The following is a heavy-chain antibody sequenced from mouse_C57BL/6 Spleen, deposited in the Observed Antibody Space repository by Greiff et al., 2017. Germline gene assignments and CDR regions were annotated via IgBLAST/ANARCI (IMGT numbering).Heavy chain of an antibody. J-gene: IGHJ4*01. V-gene: IGHV2-9-1*01. CDR3: ASSSQPYYAMDD. CDR2: IWTGGGT. D-gene: IGHD1-1*01. CDR1: GFSLTSYA. Sequence: QVQLQQSGPGLVAPSQSLSITCTVSGFSLTSYAISWVRQPPGKGLEWLGVIWTGGGTNYNYALKSSLSISQDNSKSQVFLKMNSLQTDDTARYYCASSSQPYYAMDDWGKGTSVTVSS.